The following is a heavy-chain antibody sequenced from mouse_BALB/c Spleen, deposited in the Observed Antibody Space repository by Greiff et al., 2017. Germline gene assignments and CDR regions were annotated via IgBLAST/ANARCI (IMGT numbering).Heavy chain of an antibody. J-gene: IGHJ4*01. V-gene: IGHV14-3*02. CDR3: ARGYRYDGGYAMDY. Sequence: VQLQQSGAELVKPGASVKLSCTASGFNIKDTYMHWVKQRPEQGLEWIGRIDPANGNTKYDPKFQGKATITADTSSNTAYLQLSSLTSEDTAVYCCARGYRYDGGYAMDYWGQGTSVTVSS. CDR2: IDPANGNT. D-gene: IGHD2-14*01. CDR1: GFNIKDTY.